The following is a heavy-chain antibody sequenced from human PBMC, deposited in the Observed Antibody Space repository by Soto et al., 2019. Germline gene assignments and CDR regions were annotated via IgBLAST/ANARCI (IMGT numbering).Heavy chain of an antibody. CDR2: IMPGSSHI. CDR1: GFTFSSYS. V-gene: IGHV3-48*01. J-gene: IGHJ4*02. Sequence: PGGSLRLSCAASGFTFSSYSMNWVRQAPGKGLEWVSYIMPGSSHIFYADSVKGRFTISRDNAKNSLYLQMNSLSAEDTALYYCAKDSVGSSYYYFDYWGQGTLVTVSS. D-gene: IGHD6-13*01. CDR3: AKDSVGSSYYYFDY.